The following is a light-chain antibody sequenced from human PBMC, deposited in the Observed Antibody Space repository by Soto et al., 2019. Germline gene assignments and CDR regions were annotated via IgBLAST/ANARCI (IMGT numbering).Light chain of an antibody. Sequence: QSVLSQPPSVSGAPGQRVTISCTGSSSNIGAGYDAHWFQQVPGTAPKLLIYTDNQRPSGVPDRFSGSKSGTSASLAISGLQSEDEADYYCAAWDDSLKGPVFGGGTKLTVL. CDR1: SSNIGAGYD. CDR3: AAWDDSLKGPV. CDR2: TDN. J-gene: IGLJ2*01. V-gene: IGLV1-44*01.